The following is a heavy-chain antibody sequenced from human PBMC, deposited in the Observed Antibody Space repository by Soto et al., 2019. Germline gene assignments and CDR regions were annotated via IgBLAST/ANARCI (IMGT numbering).Heavy chain of an antibody. CDR2: VSSSGTT. D-gene: IGHD1-26*01. Sequence: QVQLQASGPGLVKPSETLSLICTVSGGSIRDSYWTWIRQPPGKGLEWIGYVSSSGTTKYSPSLKSRVTRSVDTSKNQSSLKVNSVTTADTAVYYCARVGHLNVYYGSDYWGQGILVTVSS. J-gene: IGHJ4*02. V-gene: IGHV4-59*01. CDR1: GGSIRDSY. CDR3: ARVGHLNVYYGSDY.